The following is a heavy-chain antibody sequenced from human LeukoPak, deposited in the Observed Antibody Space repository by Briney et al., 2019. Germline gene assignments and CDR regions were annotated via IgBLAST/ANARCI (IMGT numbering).Heavy chain of an antibody. D-gene: IGHD6-13*01. V-gene: IGHV1-8*03. CDR3: ARVSSSWYRGWFDP. CDR1: GYTFTSYD. CDR2: MNPNSGNT. J-gene: IGHJ5*02. Sequence: ASVKVSCKASGYTFTSYDINWVRQATGQGLEWMGWMNPNSGNTGYAQKFQGRVTITRNTSISTAYVELSSLRSEDTAVYYCARVSSSWYRGWFDPWGQGTLVTVSS.